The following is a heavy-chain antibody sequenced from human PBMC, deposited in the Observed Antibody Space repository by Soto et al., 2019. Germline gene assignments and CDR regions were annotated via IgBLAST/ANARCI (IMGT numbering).Heavy chain of an antibody. Sequence: EVQLVQSGAEVKKPGESLPISCQGSGYSFSTYWIGWVRQMPGKGLEWMGLIFPGDSETTYSPSFQGHVTISADKSMSTAYLQWSRLKTSDSATYYCARQGPGSYWGQGTLVTVSS. CDR3: ARQGPGSY. CDR1: GYSFSTYW. J-gene: IGHJ4*02. D-gene: IGHD2-15*01. CDR2: IFPGDSET. V-gene: IGHV5-51*01.